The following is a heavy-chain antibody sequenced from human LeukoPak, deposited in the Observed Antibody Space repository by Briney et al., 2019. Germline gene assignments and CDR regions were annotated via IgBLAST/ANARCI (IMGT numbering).Heavy chain of an antibody. J-gene: IGHJ5*02. CDR3: ARRLGLGFGEYSNNWFDP. V-gene: IGHV3-7*01. CDR2: IKHDGSEK. CDR1: GFTFSSHW. Sequence: GGSLRLSCVASGFTFSSHWMSWVRQAPGKGLEWVANIKHDGSEKYYVDSVKGRFTISRDNAKNSLYLQMNSLRAEDTAVYYCARRLGLGFGEYSNNWFDPWGQGTLVTVSS. D-gene: IGHD3-10*01.